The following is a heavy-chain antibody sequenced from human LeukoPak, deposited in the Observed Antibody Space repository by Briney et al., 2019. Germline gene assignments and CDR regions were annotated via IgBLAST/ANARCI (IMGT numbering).Heavy chain of an antibody. CDR3: ASRAYSWYYFDY. CDR1: GFTFSNYG. CDR2: ISYDGSNK. J-gene: IGHJ4*02. D-gene: IGHD5-18*01. Sequence: PGGSLRLSCAASGFTFSNYGMHWVRQAPGKGLEWVAVISYDGSNKYYADSVKGRFTISRDNSKNTLYLQINSLRAEDTAVYFCASRAYSWYYFDYWGQGSLVTVSS. V-gene: IGHV3-30*03.